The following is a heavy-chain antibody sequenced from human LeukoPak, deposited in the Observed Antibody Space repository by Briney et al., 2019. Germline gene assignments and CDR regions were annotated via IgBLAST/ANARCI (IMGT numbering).Heavy chain of an antibody. Sequence: SETLSLTCTVSGGSISSGGYYWSWIRQHPGMGLEWIGYIYYSGSTYYNPSLKSRVTISVDTSKNQFSLKLSSVTAADTAVYYCARDPAAGAFDIWGQGTMVTVSS. CDR3: ARDPAAGAFDI. CDR2: IYYSGST. D-gene: IGHD6-25*01. J-gene: IGHJ3*02. V-gene: IGHV4-31*03. CDR1: GGSISSGGYY.